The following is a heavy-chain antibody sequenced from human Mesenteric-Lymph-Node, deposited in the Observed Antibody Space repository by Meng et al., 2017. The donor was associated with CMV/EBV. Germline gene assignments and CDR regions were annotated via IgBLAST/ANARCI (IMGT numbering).Heavy chain of an antibody. CDR2: ITYDGSNK. Sequence: SGLTFGSYAMHWVRKAPGKGLGWVTVITYDGSNKYYADSVKGRFTISRDNSKNTLYLQMNSLRAEDTAVYYCAREAGIAALARNWFDPWGQGTLVTVSS. CDR1: GLTFGSYA. V-gene: IGHV3-30-3*01. D-gene: IGHD6-6*01. CDR3: AREAGIAALARNWFDP. J-gene: IGHJ5*02.